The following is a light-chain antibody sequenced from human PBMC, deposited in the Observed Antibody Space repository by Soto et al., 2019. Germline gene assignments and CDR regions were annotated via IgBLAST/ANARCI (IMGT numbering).Light chain of an antibody. CDR2: DVN. J-gene: IGLJ1*01. CDR3: VSYAGGTYV. CDR1: SSDAGGYIF. Sequence: QSVLTQPPSASGSPGQSVTISCTGTSSDAGGYIFVSWYQQHPGKAPKLMIYDVNKRPSGVPDRFSGSKSDNTASLTVTGLQAEDEADYYCVSYAGGTYVFGTGTKVTV. V-gene: IGLV2-8*01.